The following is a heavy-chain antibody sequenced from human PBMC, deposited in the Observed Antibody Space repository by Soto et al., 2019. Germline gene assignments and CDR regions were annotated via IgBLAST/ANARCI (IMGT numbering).Heavy chain of an antibody. CDR1: GGSVSSGSYC. CDR2: IFYSGST. CDR3: ARLRSLAAAGTFDY. J-gene: IGHJ4*02. Sequence: SETLSLTCTVSGGSVSSGSYCWGWIRQPPGKGLEWLGYIFYSGSTNYNPSLKSRVTISVDASKNQFSLKLSSVTAADTAVYYCARLRSLAAAGTFDYWGQGTLVTVSS. D-gene: IGHD6-13*01. V-gene: IGHV4-61*01.